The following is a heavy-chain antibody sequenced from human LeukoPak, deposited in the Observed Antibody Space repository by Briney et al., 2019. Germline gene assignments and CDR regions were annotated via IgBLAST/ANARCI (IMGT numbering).Heavy chain of an antibody. CDR3: ARAPRDIWSGYEHGMDV. J-gene: IGHJ6*02. D-gene: IGHD3-3*01. Sequence: PSETLSLTCTVSGGSISSYYWSWIRQPPGKGLEWIGYIYYSGSTNYNPSLKSRVTISVDTSKNQFSLKLSSVTAADTAVYYCARAPRDIWSGYEHGMDVWGQGTTVTVSS. V-gene: IGHV4-59*01. CDR2: IYYSGST. CDR1: GGSISSYY.